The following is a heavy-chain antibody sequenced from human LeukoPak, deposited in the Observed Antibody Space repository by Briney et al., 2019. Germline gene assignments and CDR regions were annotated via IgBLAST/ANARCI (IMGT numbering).Heavy chain of an antibody. Sequence: PSETLSLTCAVYGGSFSGYYWSWIRQPPGKGLEWIGEINHSGSTNYNPSLKSRVTISVDTSKNQFSLKLSSVTAADTAVYYCARRGYYDSSGYYYWFDPWGQGTLVTVSS. J-gene: IGHJ5*02. CDR3: ARRGYYDSSGYYYWFDP. CDR1: GGSFSGYY. CDR2: INHSGST. V-gene: IGHV4-34*01. D-gene: IGHD3-22*01.